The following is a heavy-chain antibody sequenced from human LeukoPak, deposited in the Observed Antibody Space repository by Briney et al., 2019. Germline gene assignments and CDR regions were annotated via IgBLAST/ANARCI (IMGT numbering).Heavy chain of an antibody. D-gene: IGHD3-3*01. V-gene: IGHV3-9*01. Sequence: PGGSLRLSCAASGFTFDDHGMHWVRQAPGKGLEWVSGISWSSGIIGYADSVKGRFIISRDNAKNSLYLQMDSLRAEDTALYYCAKDTGRPTDAITMEDNAFDIWGQGTMVTVSS. CDR2: ISWSSGII. CDR1: GFTFDDHG. CDR3: AKDTGRPTDAITMEDNAFDI. J-gene: IGHJ3*02.